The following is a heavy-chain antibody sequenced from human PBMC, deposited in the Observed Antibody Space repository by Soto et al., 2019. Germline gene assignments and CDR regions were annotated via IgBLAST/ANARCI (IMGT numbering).Heavy chain of an antibody. V-gene: IGHV3-23*01. CDR2: ISGSGSFT. D-gene: IGHD3-10*01. Sequence: GSLRLSGAASVFTFRTYAMNWVRQAPGKGLEWISAISGSGSFTHYADSVRGRFTISRDNSQNQLYLQMNNLRGDDTAMYYCAKIPTGSGSSKFDYWGQGIQVTVSS. CDR3: AKIPTGSGSSKFDY. J-gene: IGHJ4*02. CDR1: VFTFRTYA.